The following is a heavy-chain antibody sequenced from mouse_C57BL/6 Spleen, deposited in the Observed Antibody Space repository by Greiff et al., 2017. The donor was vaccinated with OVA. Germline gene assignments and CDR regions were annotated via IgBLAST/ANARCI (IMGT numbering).Heavy chain of an antibody. V-gene: IGHV1-5*01. Sequence: EVKLVESGTVLARPGASVKMSCKTSGYTFTSYWMHWVKQRPGQGLEWIGAIYPGNSDTSYNQKFKGKAKLTAVTSASTAYMELSSLTNEDSAVYYCTRGRIYYDYDGGFAYWGQGTLVTVSA. CDR2: IYPGNSDT. CDR3: TRGRIYYDYDGGFAY. CDR1: GYTFTSYW. D-gene: IGHD2-4*01. J-gene: IGHJ3*01.